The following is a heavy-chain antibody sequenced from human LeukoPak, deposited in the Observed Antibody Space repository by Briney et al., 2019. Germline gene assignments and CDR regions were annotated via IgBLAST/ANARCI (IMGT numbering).Heavy chain of an antibody. CDR2: INSDGSST. Sequence: GGSLRLSCAASGFTFSSYWMHWVRQAPGKGLVWVSRINSDGSSTSYADSVKGRFTISRDNAKNSLYLQMNSLRAEDTAVYYCANFQWLRYFAFWGQGTLVTVSS. J-gene: IGHJ4*02. D-gene: IGHD5-12*01. CDR1: GFTFSSYW. V-gene: IGHV3-74*01. CDR3: ANFQWLRYFAF.